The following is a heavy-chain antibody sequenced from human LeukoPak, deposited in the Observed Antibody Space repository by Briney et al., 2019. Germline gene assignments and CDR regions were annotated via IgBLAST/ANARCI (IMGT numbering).Heavy chain of an antibody. CDR1: GGSISSYY. J-gene: IGHJ6*03. Sequence: SETLSLTCTVSGGSISSYYWSWIRQPAGKGLEWIGRIYTSGSTNYNPSLKSRVTMSVDTSKNQFSLKLSSVTAADTAVYYCARDRIAVAGTIRQDGYYYYYYMHVWGKGTTVTVSS. D-gene: IGHD6-19*01. CDR3: ARDRIAVAGTIRQDGYYYYYYMHV. CDR2: IYTSGST. V-gene: IGHV4-4*07.